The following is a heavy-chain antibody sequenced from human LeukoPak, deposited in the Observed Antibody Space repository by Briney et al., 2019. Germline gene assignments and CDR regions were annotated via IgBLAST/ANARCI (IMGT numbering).Heavy chain of an antibody. J-gene: IGHJ4*02. Sequence: GASVKVSCKASGYTFTDYYMHWVRQAPGQGLEWMGWINPNVGGTNYAQRFQGRVTMTRDTSISTAYMELSRPRSDDTVVYYCAREAEKYDSSGDLTYWGQGTLVTVSS. CDR3: AREAEKYDSSGDLTY. CDR1: GYTFTDYY. D-gene: IGHD3-22*01. V-gene: IGHV1-2*02. CDR2: INPNVGGT.